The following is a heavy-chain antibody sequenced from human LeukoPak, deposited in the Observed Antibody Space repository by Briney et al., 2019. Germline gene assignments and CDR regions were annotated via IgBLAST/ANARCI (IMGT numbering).Heavy chain of an antibody. Sequence: PGGSLRLACAASGFTFDRYWMHWVRQTPGKRLVWVSRINQGGRYISYADSVQGRFTISRDTAKSTLFLQMNSLRVEDTAIYFCAREATVGGALEDWGQGALVTVSS. CDR2: INQGGRYI. D-gene: IGHD1-26*01. V-gene: IGHV3-74*01. CDR3: AREATVGGALED. J-gene: IGHJ4*02. CDR1: GFTFDRYW.